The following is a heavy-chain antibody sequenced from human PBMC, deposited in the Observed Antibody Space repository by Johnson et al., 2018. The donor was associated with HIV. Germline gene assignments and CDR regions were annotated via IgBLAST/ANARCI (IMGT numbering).Heavy chain of an antibody. CDR2: IWYDGSNK. V-gene: IGHV3-30*04. CDR3: AKEGIAMEVDI. D-gene: IGHD2-21*01. Sequence: QVQLVESGGGLVQPGGSLRLSCAASGFTFSNYAVHWVRQAPGKGLEWVAVIWYDGSNKYYADSVKGRFTISRDNSKNTLYLQMNSLRAEDTAVYYCAKEGIAMEVDIWGQGTMVTVSS. J-gene: IGHJ3*02. CDR1: GFTFSNYA.